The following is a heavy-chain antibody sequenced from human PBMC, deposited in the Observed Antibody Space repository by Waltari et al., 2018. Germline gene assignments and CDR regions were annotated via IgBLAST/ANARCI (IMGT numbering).Heavy chain of an antibody. Sequence: EVQLVESGGGLVQPGRSLRLSCAASGFTFDAYAMPWVRQAPGKGLEWVSGISWNSGSIGYADSVKGRFTISRDNAKNSLYLQMNSLRAEDTALYYCAKSDGSGSYYKSAFDIWGQGTMVTVSS. D-gene: IGHD3-10*01. CDR3: AKSDGSGSYYKSAFDI. CDR2: ISWNSGSI. V-gene: IGHV3-9*01. J-gene: IGHJ3*02. CDR1: GFTFDAYA.